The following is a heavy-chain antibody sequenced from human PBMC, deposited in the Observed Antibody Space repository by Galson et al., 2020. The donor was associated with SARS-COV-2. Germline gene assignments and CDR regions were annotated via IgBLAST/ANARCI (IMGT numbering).Heavy chain of an antibody. D-gene: IGHD3-10*01. V-gene: IGHV3-9*01. CDR3: AKDIGWFGELDTRSVAAFDM. CDR1: GFTLADYP. CDR2: ITWRSKII. J-gene: IGHJ3*02. Sequence: SLKISCAASGFTLADYPMHWVRQVPGQGLEWVSGITWRSKIIGYADAVKGRFTISRDNAKNSVYLQMNSLRQEDTALYYCAKDIGWFGELDTRSVAAFDMWGQGTMVTVSS.